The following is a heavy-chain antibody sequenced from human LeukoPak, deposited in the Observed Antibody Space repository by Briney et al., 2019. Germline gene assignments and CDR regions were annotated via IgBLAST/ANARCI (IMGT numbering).Heavy chain of an antibody. J-gene: IGHJ4*02. CDR1: GGSFSGYY. D-gene: IGHD1-26*01. V-gene: IGHV4-34*01. CDR3: ARRVGATEFDY. CDR2: IYHSGST. Sequence: SETLSLTCAVYGGSFSGYYWSWIRQPPGKGLEWIGSIYHSGSTYYNPSLKSRVTISVDTSKNQFSLKLSSVTAADTAVYYCARRVGATEFDYWGQGTLVTVSS.